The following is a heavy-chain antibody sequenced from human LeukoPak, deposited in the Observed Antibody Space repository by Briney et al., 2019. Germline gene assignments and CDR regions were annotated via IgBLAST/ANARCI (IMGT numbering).Heavy chain of an antibody. Sequence: GGSLRLSCVASGFTFSSYWMTWVRQAPGKGLERVANIKQDGSEKYCVDSVKGRFSISRDNAENSLYLQMNSLRVEDTAIYYCARESPVNWFDPWGQGTLVTVSS. CDR1: GFTFSSYW. CDR3: ARESPVNWFDP. V-gene: IGHV3-7*01. J-gene: IGHJ5*02. CDR2: IKQDGSEK.